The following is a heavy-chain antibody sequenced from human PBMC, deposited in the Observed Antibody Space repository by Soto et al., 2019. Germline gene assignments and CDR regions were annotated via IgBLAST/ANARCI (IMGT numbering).Heavy chain of an antibody. D-gene: IGHD5-12*01. CDR2: INHSGST. J-gene: IGHJ3*02. V-gene: IGHV4-34*01. Sequence: SETLSLTCAVYGGSFSGYYWSWIRQPPGKGLEWIGEINHSGSTNYNPSLKSRVTISVDTSKNQFSLKLSSVTAADTAGYYCARDDRRATMEAFDTWGQGTMVT. CDR1: GGSFSGYY. CDR3: ARDDRRATMEAFDT.